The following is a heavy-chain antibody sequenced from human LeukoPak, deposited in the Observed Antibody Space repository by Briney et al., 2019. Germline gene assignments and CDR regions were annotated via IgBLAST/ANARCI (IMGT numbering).Heavy chain of an antibody. CDR3: ARRGRVEYSSSSYAFDI. V-gene: IGHV4-39*01. J-gene: IGHJ3*02. D-gene: IGHD6-6*01. CDR2: IYYSGGT. CDR1: GGSISSNSYL. Sequence: SETLSLTCTVSGGSISSNSYLWGWIRQPPGKELEWIGNIYYSGGTYYNPSLKSRVTISVDTSKNQFSLKLSSVTAADTAVYYCARRGRVEYSSSSYAFDIWGQGTMVTVSS.